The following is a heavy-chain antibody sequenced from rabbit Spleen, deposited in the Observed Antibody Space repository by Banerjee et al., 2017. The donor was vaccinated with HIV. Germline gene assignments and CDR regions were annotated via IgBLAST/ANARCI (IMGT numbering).Heavy chain of an antibody. D-gene: IGHD1-1*01. V-gene: IGHV1S40*01. Sequence: QSLEESGGDLVKPGASLTLTCTASGFDLSSYYYVCWVRQAPGKGLEWIACIYISGGSTYYASWAKGRFTISETSSTTVTLQMTSLTAADTATYFCARDTSSSFSSYGMDLWGQGTLVTVS. CDR1: GFDLSSYYY. CDR3: ARDTSSSFSSYGMDL. CDR2: IYISGGST. J-gene: IGHJ6*01.